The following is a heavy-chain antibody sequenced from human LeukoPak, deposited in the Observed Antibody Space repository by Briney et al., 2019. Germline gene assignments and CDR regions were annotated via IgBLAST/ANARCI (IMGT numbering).Heavy chain of an antibody. J-gene: IGHJ6*04. Sequence: PGGSLRLSCAASGFIFNNYEMNWVRQAPGKGLEWVSYISSSGSTIYYADSVKGRFTISRDNAKNSLYLQMNSLRAEDTAVYYCAELGITMIGGVWGKGTTVTISS. CDR3: AELGITMIGGV. CDR1: GFIFNNYE. D-gene: IGHD3-10*02. V-gene: IGHV3-48*03. CDR2: ISSSGSTI.